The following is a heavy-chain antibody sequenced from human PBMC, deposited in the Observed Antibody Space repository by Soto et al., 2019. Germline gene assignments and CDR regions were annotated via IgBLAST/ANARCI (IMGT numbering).Heavy chain of an antibody. CDR1: GYTFTSYG. D-gene: IGHD5-12*01. V-gene: IGHV1-18*01. J-gene: IGHJ6*02. Sequence: QVQLVQSGGEVKKPGASVKLSCTASGYTFTSYGISWVRQAPGQGLEWMGWISAYNGKTNYAQNVQGRVTMTTDTSARTAYMDRRSLRSDDTAVYDCARGGDGNYYHGMDVWGQGTTVTVSS. CDR2: ISAYNGKT. CDR3: ARGGDGNYYHGMDV.